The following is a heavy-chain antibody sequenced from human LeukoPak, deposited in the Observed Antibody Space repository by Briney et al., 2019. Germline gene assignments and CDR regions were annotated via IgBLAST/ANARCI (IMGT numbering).Heavy chain of an antibody. CDR3: ARSVRSNSFGY. V-gene: IGHV3-66*01. J-gene: IGHJ4*02. Sequence: GGSLRLSCAASGLTVSSNYMSWVRQAPGKGLEWVSVIYSGGSTYYADSVKGRFTISRDNSKNTLYLQMNSLRAEDTAVYYCARSVRSNSFGYWGQGTLVTVSS. CDR2: IYSGGST. D-gene: IGHD4-11*01. CDR1: GLTVSSNY.